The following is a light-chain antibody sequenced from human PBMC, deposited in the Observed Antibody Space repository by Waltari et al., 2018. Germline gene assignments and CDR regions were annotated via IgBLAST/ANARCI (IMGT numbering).Light chain of an antibody. J-gene: IGKJ1*01. CDR2: AAS. V-gene: IGKV3-20*01. Sequence: EVVLTQSPGTLSLSPGERATLSCRASQSVSKYLAWYQQRPGQAPRLLIYAASTRATGITDRFSGSGYGTDFSLTISRLEPEDFAVYYCQNHERLPATFGQGTKVEI. CDR1: QSVSKY. CDR3: QNHERLPAT.